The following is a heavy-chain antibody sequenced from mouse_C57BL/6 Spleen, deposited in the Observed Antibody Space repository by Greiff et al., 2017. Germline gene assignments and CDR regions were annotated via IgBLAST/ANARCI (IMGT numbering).Heavy chain of an antibody. D-gene: IGHD2-3*01. CDR1: GYSITSGYD. V-gene: IGHV3-1*01. Sequence: VQLQQSGPGMVKPSQSLSLTCTVTGYSITSGYDWHWIRHFPGNKLEWMGYISYSGSTNYNPSLKSRISITHDTSKNHFFLTLNSVTTEDTATYYCARWDGYYSYWYFDVWGTGTTVTVSS. CDR3: ARWDGYYSYWYFDV. J-gene: IGHJ1*03. CDR2: ISYSGST.